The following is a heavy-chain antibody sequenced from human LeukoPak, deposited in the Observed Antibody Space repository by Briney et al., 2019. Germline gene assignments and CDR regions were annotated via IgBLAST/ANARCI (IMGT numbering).Heavy chain of an antibody. J-gene: IGHJ6*02. D-gene: IGHD1-26*01. CDR1: GFTFSSYG. V-gene: IGHV3-33*01. Sequence: PGGSLRLSCAASGFTFSSYGMHWVRQAPGKGLEWVAVIWYDGSNKYYADSVKGRFTISRDNSKNTLYLQMNSLRAEDTAVYYCARAPVYSGGYYYYGMDVWGQGTTVTVSS. CDR2: IWYDGSNK. CDR3: ARAPVYSGGYYYYGMDV.